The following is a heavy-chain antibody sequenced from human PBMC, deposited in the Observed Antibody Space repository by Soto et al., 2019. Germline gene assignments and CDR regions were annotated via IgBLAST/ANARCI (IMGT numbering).Heavy chain of an antibody. V-gene: IGHV3-30-3*01. CDR1: GLTFSSYA. Sequence: QVQLVGPGGAVFRPGRSLSLPFEASGLTFSSYAMHGVRQPPGRGREGGAVISYDGSNKYYADSVKGRFTISRDNSKNTLYLQMNSLRAEDTAVYYCARVATYYDFWIGGFDPWGQGTLVTVSS. J-gene: IGHJ5*02. CDR3: ARVATYYDFWIGGFDP. CDR2: ISYDGSNK. D-gene: IGHD3-3*01.